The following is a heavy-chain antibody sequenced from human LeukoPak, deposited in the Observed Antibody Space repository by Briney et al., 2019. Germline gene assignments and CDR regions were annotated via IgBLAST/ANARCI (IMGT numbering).Heavy chain of an antibody. CDR1: GFTFSSYS. CDR2: ISSSSSYI. CDR3: AKEALTIFGVVSY. Sequence: PGGSLRLSCAASGFTFSSYSMNWVRQAPGKGLEWVSSISSSSSYIYYADSVKGRFTISRDNAKNSLYLQMNSLRAEDTAVYYCAKEALTIFGVVSYWGQGTLVTVSS. D-gene: IGHD3-3*01. V-gene: IGHV3-21*04. J-gene: IGHJ4*02.